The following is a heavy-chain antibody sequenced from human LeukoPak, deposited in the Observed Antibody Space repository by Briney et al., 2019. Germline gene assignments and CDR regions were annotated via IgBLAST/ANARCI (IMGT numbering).Heavy chain of an antibody. CDR2: VDPEDGET. Sequence: ATVKISCKASGYTFTDYYMHWVQQAPGKGLEWMGRVDPEDGETIYAEKFQGRVTITADTSTDTAYMELSSLRAEDTAVYYCATDACSTSCYDLRWGQGTLVTVSS. D-gene: IGHD2-2*01. CDR3: ATDACSTSCYDLR. CDR1: GYTFTDYY. J-gene: IGHJ4*02. V-gene: IGHV1-69-2*01.